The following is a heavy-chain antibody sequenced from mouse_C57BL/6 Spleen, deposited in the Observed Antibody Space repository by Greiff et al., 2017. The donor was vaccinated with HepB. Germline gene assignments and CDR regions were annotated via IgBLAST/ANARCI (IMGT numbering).Heavy chain of an antibody. D-gene: IGHD1-1*01. CDR1: GYTFTDYE. CDR3: TRGGLLSTSLGG. J-gene: IGHJ2*01. Sequence: QVQLQQSGAELVRPGASVTLSCKASGYTFTDYEMHWVKQTPVHGLEWIGAIDPETGGTAYNQKFKGKAILTADKSSSTAYMELRSLTSEDSAVDYCTRGGLLSTSLGGWGQGTTLTV. CDR2: IDPETGGT. V-gene: IGHV1-15*01.